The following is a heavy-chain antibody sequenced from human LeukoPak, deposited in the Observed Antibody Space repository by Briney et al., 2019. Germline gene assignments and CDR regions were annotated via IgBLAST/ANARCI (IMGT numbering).Heavy chain of an antibody. V-gene: IGHV3-11*06. CDR1: GFTFSDYY. CDR2: ISSSSSYA. Sequence: PGGSLRLSCAASGFTFSDYYMSWIRQAPGKGLEWVSYISSSSSYANYADSVKGRFTISRDNAKNSLYLQMNSLRAEDTAVYYCARSYYYGMDVWGQGTTVTVSS. CDR3: ARSYYYGMDV. J-gene: IGHJ6*02.